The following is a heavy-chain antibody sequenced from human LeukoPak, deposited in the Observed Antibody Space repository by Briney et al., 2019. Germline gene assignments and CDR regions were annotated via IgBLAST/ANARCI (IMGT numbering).Heavy chain of an antibody. J-gene: IGHJ4*02. V-gene: IGHV1-46*01. Sequence: ASVKVSCKASGYTFTSYYMHWVRQAPGQGLEWMGIINPSGGSTSYAQKFQGSVTMTRDTSTSTVYMELSSLRSEDTAVYYCARAAGLRLGELLPDYWGQGTLVTVSS. D-gene: IGHD3-16*01. CDR1: GYTFTSYY. CDR2: INPSGGST. CDR3: ARAAGLRLGELLPDY.